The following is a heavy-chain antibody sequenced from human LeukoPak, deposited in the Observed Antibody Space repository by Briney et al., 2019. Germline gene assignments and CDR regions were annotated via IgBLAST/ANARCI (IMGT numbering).Heavy chain of an antibody. CDR3: ARDGYSSSFYFDY. CDR2: IKQDGSEK. Sequence: GGSLRLSCAASGFTFSSYWMSWVRQAPGKGLEWVANIKQDGSEKYYVDSVKGRFTFSRDNAKNTLYLQMNSLRAEDTAVYYCARDGYSSSFYFDYWGQGTLVTVSS. D-gene: IGHD6-6*01. V-gene: IGHV3-7*01. J-gene: IGHJ4*02. CDR1: GFTFSSYW.